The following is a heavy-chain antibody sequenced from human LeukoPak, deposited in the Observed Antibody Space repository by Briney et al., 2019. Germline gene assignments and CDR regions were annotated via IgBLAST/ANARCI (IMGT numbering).Heavy chain of an antibody. CDR1: SYSINSNYY. V-gene: IGHV4-38-2*02. Sequence: SETLSLTCSVSSYSINSNYYWGWIRPSPGKGLEWIGSIYHTGSTYYNPSLKSRVTISLDASNKQFSLRLSSVTAADTAVYYCARGSHPVTGTLGGYFDPWGQGTLVTVSS. CDR2: IYHTGST. D-gene: IGHD6-19*01. CDR3: ARGSHPVTGTLGGYFDP. J-gene: IGHJ4*02.